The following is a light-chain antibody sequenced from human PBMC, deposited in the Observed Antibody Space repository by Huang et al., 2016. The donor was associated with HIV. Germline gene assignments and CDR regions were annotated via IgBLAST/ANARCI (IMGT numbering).Light chain of an antibody. CDR2: EAS. V-gene: IGKV3-11*01. CDR1: QSISSS. J-gene: IGKJ3*01. CDR3: HQRSNWFT. Sequence: EIVLTQSPATLSLSPGERAILSCRASQSISSSLAWYQHKPGQAPRLLIYEASNRATGIPARFSGSGYGTDFTLTISSLEPEDFAVYYCHQRSNWFTFGPGTRVDIK.